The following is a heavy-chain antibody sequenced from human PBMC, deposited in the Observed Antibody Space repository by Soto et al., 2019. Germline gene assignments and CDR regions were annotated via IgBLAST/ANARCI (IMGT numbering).Heavy chain of an antibody. D-gene: IGHD3-10*01. J-gene: IGHJ6*02. CDR3: ARGRSTLITMVRGVIDYYYGMDV. CDR2: MNPNSGNT. V-gene: IGHV1-8*01. Sequence: ASVKVSCKASGYTFTSYDINWGRQATGQGLEWMGWMNPNSGNTGYAQKFQGRVTMTRNTSISTAYMELSSLRSEDTAVYYCARGRSTLITMVRGVIDYYYGMDVWGQGSTVTVSS. CDR1: GYTFTSYD.